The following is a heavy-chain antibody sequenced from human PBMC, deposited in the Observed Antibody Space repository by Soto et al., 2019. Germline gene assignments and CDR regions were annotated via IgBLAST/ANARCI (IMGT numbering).Heavy chain of an antibody. CDR2: IIAYSTHI. CDR3: VRDQDAFDL. CDR1: GFTFSSYD. J-gene: IGHJ3*01. V-gene: IGHV3-21*01. Sequence: GGSLRLSCVASGFTFSSYDMHWVRQAPGEGQGLRRGLEWVSTIIAYSTHIYYVDSVKGRFTISRDNAKESLYLQMNSLRADDTAVYYCVRDQDAFDLWGQGTRVTVS.